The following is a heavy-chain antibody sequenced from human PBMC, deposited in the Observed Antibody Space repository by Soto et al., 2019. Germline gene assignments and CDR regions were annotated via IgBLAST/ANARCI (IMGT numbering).Heavy chain of an antibody. V-gene: IGHV3-23*01. CDR2: ISGGGSST. D-gene: IGHD3-16*01. CDR3: ATVPGYDYVWGTYYYFDY. J-gene: IGHJ4*02. CDR1: GFTFNNYA. Sequence: EVQLLESGGGLVQPGGSLRLSCAASGFTFNNYAMSWVRQAPGKGLEWVSSISGGGSSTYYADSVKGRFTISRDNSKNTLYLQMNRLRAEDTAVYYCATVPGYDYVWGTYYYFDYWGLGALVTVSS.